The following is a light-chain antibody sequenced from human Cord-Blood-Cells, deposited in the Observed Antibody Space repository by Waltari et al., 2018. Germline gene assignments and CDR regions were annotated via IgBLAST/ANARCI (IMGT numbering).Light chain of an antibody. J-gene: IGKJ4*01. CDR3: QQSYSTPRT. Sequence: DIQMTQSPSSLSASVGDRVTITCRASQSISSYLNWYQLKPGKAPKLLIYAASSLQSGVPSRFSGSGSGTDFTLTISSLQPEDFATYYCQQSYSTPRTFGGGTKVEIK. CDR1: QSISSY. V-gene: IGKV1-39*01. CDR2: AAS.